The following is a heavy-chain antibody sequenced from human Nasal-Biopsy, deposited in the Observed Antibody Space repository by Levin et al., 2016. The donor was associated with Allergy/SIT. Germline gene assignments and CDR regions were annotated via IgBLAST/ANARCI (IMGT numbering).Heavy chain of an antibody. CDR3: AREGIFGPP. D-gene: IGHD3/OR15-3a*01. CDR2: ISSSGTNI. Sequence: GESLKISCAASKFTFSSYDMNWVRQAPGKGLEWVSYISSSGTNIYYADSVKGRFTISRDNARSSLYLQMNSLRDEDTAIYYCAREGIFGPPWGQGTLVTVSS. V-gene: IGHV3-48*02. J-gene: IGHJ5*02. CDR1: KFTFSSYD.